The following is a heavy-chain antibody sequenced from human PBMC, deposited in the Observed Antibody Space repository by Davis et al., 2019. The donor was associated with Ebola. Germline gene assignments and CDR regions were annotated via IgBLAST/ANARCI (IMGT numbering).Heavy chain of an antibody. CDR1: GFTFSSYA. V-gene: IGHV3-64*04. CDR3: ARERGFYGMDV. CDR2: ISSNGGST. Sequence: GESLKISCAASGFTFSSYAMHWVRQAPGKGLEYVSAISSNGGSTYYADSVKGRFTISRDNSKNTLYLQMNSLRAEDTAVYYCARERGFYGMDVWGQGTTVTVSS. J-gene: IGHJ6*02. D-gene: IGHD3-16*01.